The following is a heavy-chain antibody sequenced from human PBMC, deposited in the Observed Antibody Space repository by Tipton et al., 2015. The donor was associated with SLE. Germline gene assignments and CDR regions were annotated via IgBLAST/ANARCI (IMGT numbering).Heavy chain of an antibody. CDR2: IYYSGST. CDR1: GDSISSTKW. J-gene: IGHJ6*03. Sequence: TLSLTCAISGDSISSTKWWTWVRQPPGKGLEWIGYIYYSGSTYYNPSLKSRVTISVDTSKNQFSLQLSSVTAADTAVYYCAREDRKHYYFYMDVWGKGTTVTVSS. CDR3: AREDRKHYYFYMDV. V-gene: IGHV4-30-4*01. D-gene: IGHD3-16*02.